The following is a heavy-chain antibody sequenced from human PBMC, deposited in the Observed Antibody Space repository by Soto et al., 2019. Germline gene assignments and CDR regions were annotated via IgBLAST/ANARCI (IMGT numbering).Heavy chain of an antibody. CDR3: ARIRRWLQHVRGYYYYGMDV. Sequence: ESGPTLVNPTETLTLTFTVSGFSLSNARMGVSWIRQPPGKALEWLAHIFSNDEKSYNTSLKSRLTISKDTSKSQVVLTMTNMDPVDTATYYCARIRRWLQHVRGYYYYGMDVWGQGTTVTVSS. V-gene: IGHV2-26*01. D-gene: IGHD5-12*01. CDR2: IFSNDEK. CDR1: GFSLSNARMG. J-gene: IGHJ6*02.